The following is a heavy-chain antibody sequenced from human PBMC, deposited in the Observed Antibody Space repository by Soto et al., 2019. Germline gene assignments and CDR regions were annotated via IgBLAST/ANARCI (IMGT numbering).Heavy chain of an antibody. J-gene: IGHJ5*02. CDR3: ARDISSSSENNWFDP. V-gene: IGHV1-69*05. CDR1: GGTFSSYA. D-gene: IGHD6-6*01. CDR2: IIPIFGTA. Sequence: SVKVSCKASGGTFSSYAISWVRQAPGQGLEWMGGIIPIFGTANYAQKFQGRVTITISIDTSKNQFSLKLSSVTAADTAVYYCARDISSSSENNWFDPWGQGTLVTVSS.